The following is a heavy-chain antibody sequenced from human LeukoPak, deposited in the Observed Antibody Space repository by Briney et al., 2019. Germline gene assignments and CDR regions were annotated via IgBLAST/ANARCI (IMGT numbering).Heavy chain of an antibody. CDR3: ARDRFRSSGFLDY. D-gene: IGHD3-22*01. V-gene: IGHV3-48*04. CDR1: GFTFSSYS. J-gene: IGHJ4*02. CDR2: ISSSSSTI. Sequence: GGSLRLSCAASGFTFSSYSMNWVRQAPGKGLEWVSYISSSSSTIYYADSVKGRFTISRDNAKNSLYLQMNSLRAEDTAVYYCARDRFRSSGFLDYWGQGTLVTVSS.